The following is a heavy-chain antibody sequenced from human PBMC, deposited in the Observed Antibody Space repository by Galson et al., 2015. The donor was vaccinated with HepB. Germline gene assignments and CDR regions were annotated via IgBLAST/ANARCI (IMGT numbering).Heavy chain of an antibody. CDR2: ISYDGSNK. J-gene: IGHJ4*02. V-gene: IGHV3-30-3*01. D-gene: IGHD2-15*01. CDR1: GFTFSSYA. CDR3: LGGWSGGSCRNDY. Sequence: SLRLSCAASGFTFSSYAMHWVRQAPGKGLEWVAVISYDGSNKYYADSVKGRFTISRDNSKDTLYLQMNSLRAEDTAVYYCLGGWSGGSCRNDYWGQGTLVTVSS.